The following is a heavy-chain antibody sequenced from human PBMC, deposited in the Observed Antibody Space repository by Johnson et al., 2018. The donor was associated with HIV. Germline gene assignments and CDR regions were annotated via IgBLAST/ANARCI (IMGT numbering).Heavy chain of an antibody. D-gene: IGHD3-9*01. V-gene: IGHV3-7*05. CDR1: RFTFSNYW. J-gene: IGHJ3*01. CDR2: IKHDGGEK. Sequence: VQLVESGGGLVQPGGSLRLSCAASRFTFSNYWMSWVRQAPGKGLEWVANIKHDGGEKYYVDSVKGRFTISRDNAKNSLYLQMNSLRAEDTALYYCARHYDILTDPDAFDVWGQGTMVTVSS. CDR3: ARHYDILTDPDAFDV.